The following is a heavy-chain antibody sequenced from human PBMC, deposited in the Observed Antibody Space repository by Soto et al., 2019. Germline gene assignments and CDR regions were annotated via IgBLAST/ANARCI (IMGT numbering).Heavy chain of an antibody. CDR1: GFTFSSYW. J-gene: IGHJ6*02. V-gene: IGHV3-74*01. CDR3: ATSNPAAPLGGMDV. Sequence: EVQLVESGGGLVQPGGSLRLSCAASGFTFSSYWMHWVRQAPGKGLVWVSRINSDESSTHYADSVKGRFTISRDNAKKTLDLQMKRLRAEDTGLYYWATSNPAAPLGGMDVWGQGTTVTVSS. D-gene: IGHD3-16*01. CDR2: INSDESST.